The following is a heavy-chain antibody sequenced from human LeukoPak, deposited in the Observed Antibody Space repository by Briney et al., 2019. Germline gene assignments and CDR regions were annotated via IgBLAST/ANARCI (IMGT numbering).Heavy chain of an antibody. CDR1: GFTVSSNY. D-gene: IGHD6-13*01. J-gene: IGHJ4*02. V-gene: IGHV3-53*01. Sequence: GGSLRLSCAASGFTVSSNYMTWVRQAPGKGLEWVSVIYSDGRTYYADSVKGRFTISRDNSKNTVYLQMNSLRAEDTALYYCALAGYRSSGLGVWGQGTLVTVSS. CDR2: IYSDGRT. CDR3: ALAGYRSSGLGV.